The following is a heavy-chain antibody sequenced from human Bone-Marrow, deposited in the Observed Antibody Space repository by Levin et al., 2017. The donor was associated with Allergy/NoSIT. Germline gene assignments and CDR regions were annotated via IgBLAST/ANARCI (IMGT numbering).Heavy chain of an antibody. J-gene: IGHJ5*02. CDR1: GGSLSDYY. V-gene: IGHV4-34*01. Sequence: ASETLSLTCAVSGGSLSDYYWSWVRQSPGKGLEWIGEINHTGTTSYNPSLESRLTISIDTSKNQFSLKLTSVTAADTAVYYCANWFDPWGQGTLVTVSS. CDR3: ANWFDP. CDR2: INHTGTT.